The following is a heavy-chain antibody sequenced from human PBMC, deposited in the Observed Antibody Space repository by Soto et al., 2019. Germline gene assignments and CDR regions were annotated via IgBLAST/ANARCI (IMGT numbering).Heavy chain of an antibody. D-gene: IGHD2-21*02. V-gene: IGHV4-30-4*01. Sequence: KPSETLSLTCTVSGGSISSGDYYGSWIRQPPGKGLEWIGYIYYSGSTYYNPSLKSRVTISVDTSKNQFSLKLSSVTAADAAVYYCARISPIVVVTAPVYYFDYWGQGTLVTVSS. CDR1: GGSISSGDYY. J-gene: IGHJ4*02. CDR2: IYYSGST. CDR3: ARISPIVVVTAPVYYFDY.